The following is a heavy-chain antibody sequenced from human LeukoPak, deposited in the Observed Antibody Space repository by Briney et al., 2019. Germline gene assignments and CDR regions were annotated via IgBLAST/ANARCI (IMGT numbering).Heavy chain of an antibody. CDR2: IYTSGST. CDR1: GGSISSYY. J-gene: IGHJ4*02. D-gene: IGHD3-22*01. V-gene: IGHV4-4*07. Sequence: PSETLSLTCTVSGGSISSYYWSWIRQPAGKGLEWIGRIYTSGSTNYNPSLKSRVTMSVDTSKNQFSLKLSSVTAADTAVYYCADLTYYYDSSGYLGYWGQGTLVTVSS. CDR3: ADLTYYYDSSGYLGY.